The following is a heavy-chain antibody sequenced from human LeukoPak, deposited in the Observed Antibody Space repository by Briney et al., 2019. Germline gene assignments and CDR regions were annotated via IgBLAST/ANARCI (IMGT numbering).Heavy chain of an antibody. D-gene: IGHD2-2*01. V-gene: IGHV1-18*01. Sequence: ASVKLSCKASGYTFTRNGIHWVRQAPAEGREWRGWVSASNGDTNYAQKLQGRGTMTTDTSTSTAYMELRSLRSGDTAVYYCARTQKYCSSTSCYWFDPWGQGTLVTVSS. J-gene: IGHJ5*02. CDR1: GYTFTRNG. CDR2: VSASNGDT. CDR3: ARTQKYCSSTSCYWFDP.